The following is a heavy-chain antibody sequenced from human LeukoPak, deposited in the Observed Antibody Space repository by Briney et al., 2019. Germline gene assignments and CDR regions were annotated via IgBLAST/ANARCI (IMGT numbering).Heavy chain of an antibody. CDR1: GYTFTSYY. CDR2: ISPSGGST. J-gene: IGHJ4*02. CDR3: ARVRTDYYDSSGYLYYFDY. D-gene: IGHD3-22*01. V-gene: IGHV1-46*01. Sequence: GASVKVSCKASGYTFTSYYMHWVRQAPGQGLEWMGIISPSGGSTTYAQKFQGRVTMTRDTSTSTVYMELSSLRSDDTAVYYCARVRTDYYDSSGYLYYFDYWGQGTLVTVSS.